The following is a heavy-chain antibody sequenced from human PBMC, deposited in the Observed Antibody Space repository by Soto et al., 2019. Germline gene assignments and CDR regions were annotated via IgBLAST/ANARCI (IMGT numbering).Heavy chain of an antibody. CDR1: GGSISSGDYY. D-gene: IGHD5-12*01. CDR3: ARVLDYSGYDMRFDP. Sequence: SETLSLTCTVSGGSISSGDYYWSWIRQPPGKGLEWIGYIYYSGSTYYNPSLKSRVTISVDTSKNQFSLKLSSVTAADTAVYYCARVLDYSGYDMRFDPWGQGTLVTVSS. J-gene: IGHJ5*02. V-gene: IGHV4-30-4*01. CDR2: IYYSGST.